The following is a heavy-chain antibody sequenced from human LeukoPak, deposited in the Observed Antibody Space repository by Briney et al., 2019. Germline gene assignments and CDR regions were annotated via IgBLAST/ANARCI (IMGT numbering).Heavy chain of an antibody. CDR2: IWYDGSNK. CDR1: GFTFSSYG. D-gene: IGHD3-22*01. V-gene: IGHV3-33*06. Sequence: VGSLRLSCAASGFTFSSYGMHWVRQAPGKGLEWVAVIWYDGSNKYYADSVKGRFTISRDNSKNTLYLQMNSLRAEDTAVYYCAKVASYDSSGYYDYWGQGTLVTVSS. CDR3: AKVASYDSSGYYDY. J-gene: IGHJ4*02.